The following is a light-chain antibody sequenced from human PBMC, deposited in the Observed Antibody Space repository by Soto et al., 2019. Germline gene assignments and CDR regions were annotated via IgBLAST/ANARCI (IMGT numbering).Light chain of an antibody. Sequence: ALTQPASVSGSPGQAITISCTGSSNDIGGFNYVSWFQQFPGKAPKLIIYDVTNRPSGVSDRFSGSKSGNAAYLTISGLQAEDEADYYCCSYARSVTYVFGAGTKV. CDR1: SNDIGGFNY. J-gene: IGLJ1*01. CDR2: DVT. CDR3: CSYARSVTYV. V-gene: IGLV2-14*03.